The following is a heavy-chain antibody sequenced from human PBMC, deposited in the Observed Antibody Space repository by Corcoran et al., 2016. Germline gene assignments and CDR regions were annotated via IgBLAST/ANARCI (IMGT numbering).Heavy chain of an antibody. CDR2: IDWDDEK. Sequence: QVTLTESGPALVKPTQTLTLTCTFCGFTLSTSGMWVNWIRQPPGKALEWLALIDWDDEKYYSTSLKTSLTISKDTSKNQVVLTMTNMDTVDTATYYWAVRGTSEWLGRDFDYWGQGTLVTVSS. CDR3: AVRGTSEWLGRDFDY. D-gene: IGHD3-3*01. V-gene: IGHV2-70*01. CDR1: GFTLSTSGMW. J-gene: IGHJ4*02.